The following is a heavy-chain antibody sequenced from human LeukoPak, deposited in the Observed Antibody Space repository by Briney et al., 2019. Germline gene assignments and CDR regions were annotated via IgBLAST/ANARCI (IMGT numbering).Heavy chain of an antibody. CDR1: GFTFSSYA. CDR2: ISGSGGST. CDR3: AKLDTAMVTLDAFDI. J-gene: IGHJ3*02. V-gene: IGHV3-23*01. D-gene: IGHD5-18*01. Sequence: GGSLRLSCAASGFTFSSYAMSWVRQAPGKGLEWVSAISGSGGSTYYADSVKGRFTISRDNSKDTLYLQMNSLRAEDTAVYYCAKLDTAMVTLDAFDIWGQGTMVTVSS.